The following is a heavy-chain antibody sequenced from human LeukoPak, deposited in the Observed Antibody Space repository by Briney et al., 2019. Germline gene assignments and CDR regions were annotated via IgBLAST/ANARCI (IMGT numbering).Heavy chain of an antibody. J-gene: IGHJ3*02. CDR1: GFSFNSYW. Sequence: GGSLRLSCAASGFSFNSYWMHWVRQAPGKGLVWVSHISSDGSSTVHADSVEGRFAISRDNAKNTLYLQMNSLRVEDTAIYYCARDGGGLSIWGQGTMVTVSS. D-gene: IGHD3-10*01. CDR3: ARDGGGLSI. CDR2: ISSDGSST. V-gene: IGHV3-74*01.